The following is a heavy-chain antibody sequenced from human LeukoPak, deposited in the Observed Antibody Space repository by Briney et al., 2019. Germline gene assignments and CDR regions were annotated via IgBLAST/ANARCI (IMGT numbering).Heavy chain of an antibody. CDR1: GFTFSSYA. Sequence: GGSLRLSCAASGFTFSSYAMHWVRQAPGKGLEWVAVISYDGSNKYYADSVKGRFTISRDNSKNTLYLQMNSLRAEDTAVYYCARGRYCSSTSCYRTFYYYMDVWGKGTTVTVSS. CDR3: ARGRYCSSTSCYRTFYYYMDV. D-gene: IGHD2-2*01. V-gene: IGHV3-30*01. J-gene: IGHJ6*03. CDR2: ISYDGSNK.